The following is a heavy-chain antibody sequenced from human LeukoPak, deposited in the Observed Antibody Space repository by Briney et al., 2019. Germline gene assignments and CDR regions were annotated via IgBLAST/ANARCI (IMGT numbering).Heavy chain of an antibody. D-gene: IGHD3-10*01. CDR3: AKVGVRINSGDY. J-gene: IGHJ4*02. CDR1: GLAVSTSV. CDR2: IKGPHAQP. V-gene: IGHV3-23*01. Sequence: GGSLRLSCATSGLAVSTSVIYWFRQAPGKGLEGVSDIKGPHAQPSYADSVKGRFSISRDDSKNTVYMEMNSLRAEDTALYYCAKVGVRINSGDYWGQGTLVTVSS.